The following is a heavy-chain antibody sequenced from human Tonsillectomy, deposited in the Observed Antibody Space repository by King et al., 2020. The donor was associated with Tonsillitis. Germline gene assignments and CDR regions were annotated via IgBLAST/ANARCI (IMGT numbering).Heavy chain of an antibody. Sequence: VQLVESWGGLVRPGGALRLSCAASVFTFSSSSMNWFRQSPGKGREWVYSISSSSSYISYADSVNGRCTTSRDNAKNSLYLQMNSLRVEDTAVYYCARDTHYEVFFDHWGQGTLVTVSS. V-gene: IGHV3-21*01. CDR3: ARDTHYEVFFDH. CDR2: ISSSSSYI. CDR1: VFTFSSSS. J-gene: IGHJ4*02. D-gene: IGHD4-17*01.